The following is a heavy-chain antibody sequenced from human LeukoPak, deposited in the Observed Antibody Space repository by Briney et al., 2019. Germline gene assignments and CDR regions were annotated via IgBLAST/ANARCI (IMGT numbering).Heavy chain of an antibody. CDR2: IKQDGSEK. CDR1: GFTFSSYW. Sequence: GGPLRLSCAASGFTFSSYWMTWVRQAPGKGLEWVANIKQDGSEKYYVDSVKGRFTISRDNAKKSLYLQMNSLRAEDTAVYYCASGFWSGYYMGPFDYWGQGNLVTVSS. D-gene: IGHD3-3*01. J-gene: IGHJ4*02. V-gene: IGHV3-7*01. CDR3: ASGFWSGYYMGPFDY.